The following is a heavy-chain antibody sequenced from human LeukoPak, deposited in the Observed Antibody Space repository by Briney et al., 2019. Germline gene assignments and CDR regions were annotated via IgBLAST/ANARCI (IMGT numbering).Heavy chain of an antibody. D-gene: IGHD3-22*01. CDR1: GSTVSSNY. CDR2: IYSGGST. Sequence: PGGSLRLSCAASGSTVSSNYMSWVRQAPGKGLEWVSVIYSGGSTYYADSVKGRFTISRDNSKNTLYLQMNSLRAEDTAVYYCARDYYDSSGYYPIPGYWGQGTLVTVSS. J-gene: IGHJ4*02. V-gene: IGHV3-53*01. CDR3: ARDYYDSSGYYPIPGY.